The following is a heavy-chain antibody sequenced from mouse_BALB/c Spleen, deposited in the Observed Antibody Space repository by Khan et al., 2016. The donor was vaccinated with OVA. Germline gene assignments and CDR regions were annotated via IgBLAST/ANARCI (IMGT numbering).Heavy chain of an antibody. CDR3: ARGYELFPC. CDR1: GYSFTVYY. D-gene: IGHD2-12*01. V-gene: IGHV1-26*01. Sequence: VQLQQSGPDLVKPGASVKISCKASGYSFTVYYMTWVKQSHGTSPEWIGRVNPNNGDTNYNKNFKGKAILTVDKSSNTAYMELRRLTSEDSAVFYCARGYELFPCWGQGTLVTVSA. CDR2: VNPNNGDT. J-gene: IGHJ3*01.